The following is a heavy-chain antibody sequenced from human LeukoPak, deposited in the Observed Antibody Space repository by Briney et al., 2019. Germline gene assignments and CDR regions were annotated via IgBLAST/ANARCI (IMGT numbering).Heavy chain of an antibody. J-gene: IGHJ4*02. D-gene: IGHD5-12*01. CDR2: IYYSGST. Sequence: SETLSLTCAVYGGSFSGYYWSWIRQPPGKGLEWIGYIYYSGSTNYNPSLKSRVTISVDTSKNQFSLRLSSVTAADTAVYYCARVTGYMVEDYFDYWGQGTLVTVSS. CDR3: ARVTGYMVEDYFDY. V-gene: IGHV4-59*01. CDR1: GGSFSGYY.